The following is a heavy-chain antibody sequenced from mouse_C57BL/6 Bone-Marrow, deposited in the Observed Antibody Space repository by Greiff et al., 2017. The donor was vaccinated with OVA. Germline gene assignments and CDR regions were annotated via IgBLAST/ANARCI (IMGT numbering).Heavy chain of an antibody. J-gene: IGHJ1*03. CDR2: INPNYGTT. Sequence: VQLKESGPELVKPGASVKISCKASGYSFTDYNMNWVKQSNGKSLEWIGVINPNYGTTSYNQKFKGKATLTVDQSSSKAYMQLNSLTSEDSAVYYCYYYGSSYDWYFDVWGTGTTVTVSS. CDR1: GYSFTDYN. V-gene: IGHV1-39*01. CDR3: YYYGSSYDWYFDV. D-gene: IGHD1-1*01.